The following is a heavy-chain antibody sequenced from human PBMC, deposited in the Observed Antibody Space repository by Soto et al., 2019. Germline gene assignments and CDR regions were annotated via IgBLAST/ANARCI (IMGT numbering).Heavy chain of an antibody. D-gene: IGHD1-1*01. CDR3: ARDRYWNLDY. V-gene: IGHV1-18*01. J-gene: IGHJ4*02. Sequence: QVQLVQSGAEVKKPGASVKVSCKASGYTFSNYGFSWMRQAPGQGLEWMGWIYIDDTKYAQNLQGRVTMTTDTSTSIVYMELRSLRSDDTAVYYCARDRYWNLDYWGQGTLVTVSS. CDR1: GYTFSNYG. CDR2: IYIDDT.